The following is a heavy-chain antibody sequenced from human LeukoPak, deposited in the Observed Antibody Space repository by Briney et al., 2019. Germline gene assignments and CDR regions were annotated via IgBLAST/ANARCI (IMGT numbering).Heavy chain of an antibody. D-gene: IGHD1-26*01. CDR3: ARDPIVGASSFDY. J-gene: IGHJ4*02. CDR2: ISSSSSYI. V-gene: IGHV3-21*01. Sequence: GGSLRLSCAASGFTFSSYGRHWVRQAPGKGLEWVSSISSSSSYIYYADSVKGRFTISRDNAKNSLYLQMNSLRAEDTAVYYCARDPIVGASSFDYWGQGTLVTVSS. CDR1: GFTFSSYG.